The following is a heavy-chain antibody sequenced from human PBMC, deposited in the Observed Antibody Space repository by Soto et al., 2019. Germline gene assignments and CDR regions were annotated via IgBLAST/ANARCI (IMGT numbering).Heavy chain of an antibody. Sequence: SQTLSLACALYGRSFIGYYWSWIRQPPGKGLEWIGEINHSGSTNYNPSLKSRVTISVDTSKNQFSLKLSSVTAADTAVYYCARGAYYGSGSLSTRTYYYYGMDVWGQGTTVTVSS. J-gene: IGHJ6*02. CDR2: INHSGST. CDR1: GRSFIGYY. D-gene: IGHD3-10*01. CDR3: ARGAYYGSGSLSTRTYYYYGMDV. V-gene: IGHV4-34*01.